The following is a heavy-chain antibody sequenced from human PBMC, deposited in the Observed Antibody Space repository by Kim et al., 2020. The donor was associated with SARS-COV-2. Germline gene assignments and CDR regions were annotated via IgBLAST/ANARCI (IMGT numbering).Heavy chain of an antibody. Sequence: YAASVKGRFTISRDNSTNTLYLQVGSLRAEDMAVYYCARERGYSYGYSYDIWGQGTMVTVSS. J-gene: IGHJ3*02. V-gene: IGHV3-64*02. D-gene: IGHD5-18*01. CDR3: ARERGYSYGYSYDI.